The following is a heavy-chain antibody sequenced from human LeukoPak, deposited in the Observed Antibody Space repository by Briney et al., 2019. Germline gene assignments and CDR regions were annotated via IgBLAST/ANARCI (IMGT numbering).Heavy chain of an antibody. V-gene: IGHV3-23*01. J-gene: IGHJ4*02. CDR1: GFTFSSYG. D-gene: IGHD2-15*01. Sequence: GGSLRLSCAASGFTFSSYGMSWVRQAPGKGLEWVSAISGSGGSTYYADSVKGRFTISRDNSKSTLYLQMNSLRAEDTAVYYCAKRGGPPPGGYFDYWGQGTLVTVSS. CDR3: AKRGGPPPGGYFDY. CDR2: ISGSGGST.